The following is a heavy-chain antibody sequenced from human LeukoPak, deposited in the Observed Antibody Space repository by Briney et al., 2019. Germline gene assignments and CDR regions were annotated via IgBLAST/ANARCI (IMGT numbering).Heavy chain of an antibody. CDR1: GYTFTSYG. CDR3: ARVGDFWSGYYSTGYYYYMDV. D-gene: IGHD3-3*01. Sequence: GASVKVSCKASGYTFTSYGISGVRQAPGQGLEWMGWISAYKGNTNYAQKLQGRVTMTTDTSTSTAYMELRSLRSDDTAVYYCARVGDFWSGYYSTGYYYYMDVWGKGTTVTVSS. J-gene: IGHJ6*03. V-gene: IGHV1-18*01. CDR2: ISAYKGNT.